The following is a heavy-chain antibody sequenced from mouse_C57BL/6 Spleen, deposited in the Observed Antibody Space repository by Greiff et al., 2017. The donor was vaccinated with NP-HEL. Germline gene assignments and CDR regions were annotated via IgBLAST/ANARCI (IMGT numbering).Heavy chain of an antibody. CDR3: ARYYYGSSLFDY. CDR1: GYTFTDYN. D-gene: IGHD1-1*01. V-gene: IGHV1-22*01. J-gene: IGHJ2*01. Sequence: VQLQQSGPELVKPGASVKMSCKASGYTFTDYNMHWVKQSHGKSLEWIGYINPNNGGTSYNQKFKGKATLTVNKSSSTAYMELRSLTSEDSAVYYCARYYYGSSLFDYWGQGTTLTVSS. CDR2: INPNNGGT.